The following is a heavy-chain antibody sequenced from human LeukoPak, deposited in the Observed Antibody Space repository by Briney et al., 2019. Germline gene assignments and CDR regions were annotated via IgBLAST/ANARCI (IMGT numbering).Heavy chain of an antibody. V-gene: IGHV3-53*01. CDR1: GFTVSNNY. CDR2: TYSDSST. D-gene: IGHD2-21*02. Sequence: GGSLRLSRAASGFTVSNNYMSWVRHAPGKGLELVSITYSDSSTNYADSVKGRFTISRDTSQNTLSLQMNSLRAEDTAVYYCVRKNRDFNAAFDIWGQGTVVTVSS. CDR3: VRKNRDFNAAFDI. J-gene: IGHJ3*02.